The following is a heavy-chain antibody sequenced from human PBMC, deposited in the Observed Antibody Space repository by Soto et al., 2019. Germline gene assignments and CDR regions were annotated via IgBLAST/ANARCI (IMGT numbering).Heavy chain of an antibody. Sequence: GGSLRLSCAASGFTFSSDAMSWVRQAPGKGLEWVSAISGSGGSTYYADSVKGRFTISRDNSKNTLYLQMNSLRAEDTAVYYCAKDRIVVVPAASNWFDPWGQGTLVTVSS. J-gene: IGHJ5*02. CDR1: GFTFSSDA. CDR3: AKDRIVVVPAASNWFDP. V-gene: IGHV3-23*01. D-gene: IGHD2-2*01. CDR2: ISGSGGST.